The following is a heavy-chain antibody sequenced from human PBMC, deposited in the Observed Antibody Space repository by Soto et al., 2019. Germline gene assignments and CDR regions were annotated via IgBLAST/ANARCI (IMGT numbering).Heavy chain of an antibody. J-gene: IGHJ5*02. Sequence: SETLSLSCTVSGGSISSYYWSWIRQPPGKGLEWIGYIYYSGSNNYNPSLKSRVTISVDTSKNQFSMKLSSVTAADTAVYYCARVVGRDFWSGYYNNRNWFDPWGQGTLVTVSS. CDR1: GGSISSYY. CDR2: IYYSGSN. CDR3: ARVVGRDFWSGYYNNRNWFDP. D-gene: IGHD3-3*01. V-gene: IGHV4-59*01.